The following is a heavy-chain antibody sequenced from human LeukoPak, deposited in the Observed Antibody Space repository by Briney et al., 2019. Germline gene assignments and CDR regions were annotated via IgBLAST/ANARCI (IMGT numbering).Heavy chain of an antibody. CDR3: ARIFSPGAAAGLGVGNWFDP. CDR2: ISAYNGNT. J-gene: IGHJ5*02. D-gene: IGHD6-13*01. Sequence: ASVTVSCKASGYTFTSYGISWARQAPGQGLEWMGWISAYNGNTNYAQKLQGRVTMTTDTSTSTAYMELRSLRSDDTAVYYCARIFSPGAAAGLGVGNWFDPWGQGTLVTVSS. CDR1: GYTFTSYG. V-gene: IGHV1-18*01.